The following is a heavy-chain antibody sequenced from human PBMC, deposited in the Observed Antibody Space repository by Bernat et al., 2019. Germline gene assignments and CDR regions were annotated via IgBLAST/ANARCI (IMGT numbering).Heavy chain of an antibody. CDR2: MNPNSGNT. D-gene: IGHD2-8*01. J-gene: IGHJ6*02. CDR1: GYTFTSYD. CDR3: ARGRRYCTNGVCLYDMDV. Sequence: QVQLVQSGAEVKKPGASVKVSCKASGYTFTSYDINWVRQATGQGLEWMGWMNPNSGNTGYAQKFQGRVTMTRNTSISTAYMELSSLRSEDTAVYYCARGRRYCTNGVCLYDMDVWGQGTTVTVSS. V-gene: IGHV1-8*01.